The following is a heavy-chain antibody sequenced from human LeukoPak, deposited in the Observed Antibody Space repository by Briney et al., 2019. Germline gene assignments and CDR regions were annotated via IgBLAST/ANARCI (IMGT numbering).Heavy chain of an antibody. CDR1: GYTFTSDH. CDR3: ARDKTTSWTFDY. D-gene: IGHD1-14*01. J-gene: IGHJ4*02. CDR2: IHPHDGGT. Sequence: GASVTVSFTASGYTFTSDHMHWVRQAPGQGLEWMGIIHPHDGGTRCAQKFQGRVTMTRDTSADTAYMELSSLRSDDTAIYYCARDKTTSWTFDYWGQGTLVTVSS. V-gene: IGHV1-46*01.